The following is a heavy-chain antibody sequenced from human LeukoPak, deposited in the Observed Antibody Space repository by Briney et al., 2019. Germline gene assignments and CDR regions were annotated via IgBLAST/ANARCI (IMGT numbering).Heavy chain of an antibody. CDR1: GGSINSYY. CDR2: IHYTGST. D-gene: IGHD3-10*01. Sequence: PSETLSLTCTVSGGSINSYYWSWVRQPPGKGLECIGYIHYTGSTNYNPSLKSRVTISVDTSKSQFSLKLSSVTAADTAIYYCARGGYYGSGNDFRFDPWGQGTLVTVSS. V-gene: IGHV4-59*01. CDR3: ARGGYYGSGNDFRFDP. J-gene: IGHJ5*02.